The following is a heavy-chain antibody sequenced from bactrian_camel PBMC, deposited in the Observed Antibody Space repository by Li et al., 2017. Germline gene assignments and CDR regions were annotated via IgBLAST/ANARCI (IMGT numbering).Heavy chain of an antibody. CDR1: GVRDMTYC. D-gene: IGHD4*01. V-gene: IGHV3S40*01. CDR3: AYGTTIATLFVPSSSTY. CDR2: IYTRGRGE. Sequence: VQLVESGGGSVQAGGSLSLSCAASGVRDMTYCMGWFRQGPGKEREPVASIYTRGRGEYYSDSVKGRFTISQDVASNTVSLLMNSLKPEDTAMYYCAYGTTIATLFVPSSSTYWDQGTQVTVS. J-gene: IGHJ4*01.